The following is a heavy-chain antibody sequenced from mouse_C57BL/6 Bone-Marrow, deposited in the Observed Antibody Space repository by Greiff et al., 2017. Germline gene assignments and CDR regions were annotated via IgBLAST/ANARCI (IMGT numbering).Heavy chain of an antibody. V-gene: IGHV3-1*01. CDR2: ISYSGST. CDR1: GYSITSGYD. CDR3: ARESYSKRYCDV. Sequence: EVKLLESGPGMVKPSQSLSLTCTVTGYSITSGYDWHWIRHFPGNKLEWMGYISYSGSTNYNPSLKSRISITHDTSKNHFFLKLNSVTTEDTATYYCARESYSKRYCDVWGTGTTVTVSS. D-gene: IGHD2-5*01. J-gene: IGHJ1*03.